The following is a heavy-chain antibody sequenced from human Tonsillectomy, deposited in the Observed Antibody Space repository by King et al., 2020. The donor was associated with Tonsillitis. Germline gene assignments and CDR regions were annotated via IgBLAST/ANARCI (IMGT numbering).Heavy chain of an antibody. CDR2: MNPNSGNT. J-gene: IGHJ4*02. V-gene: IGHV1-8*01. Sequence: VQLVESGAEVKKPGASVKVSCKASGYTFTSYDINWVRQATGQGLEWMGWMNPNSGNTGYAQKFQGRVTMTRNTSISTAYMELSSLRSEDTAVYYCARGRYYDFWSGYYNSVYWGQGTLVTVSS. CDR3: ARGRYYDFWSGYYNSVY. CDR1: GYTFTSYD. D-gene: IGHD3-3*01.